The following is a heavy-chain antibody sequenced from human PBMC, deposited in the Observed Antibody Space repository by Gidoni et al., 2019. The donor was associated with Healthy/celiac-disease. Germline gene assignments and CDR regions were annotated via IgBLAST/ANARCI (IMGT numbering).Heavy chain of an antibody. J-gene: IGHJ6*02. Sequence: EVQLVESGGVVVQPGGSLRLSCAASGFTFDDYTMHWVCQAPGKGLEWVSLISWDGGSTYYADAVKGLFTISRDNSKNSLYLQMNSLRTEDTALYYCAKEEMGVEGTDYYGMDVWGQGTTVTVSS. CDR2: ISWDGGST. V-gene: IGHV3-43*01. CDR1: GFTFDDYT. CDR3: AKEEMGVEGTDYYGMDV. D-gene: IGHD3-16*01.